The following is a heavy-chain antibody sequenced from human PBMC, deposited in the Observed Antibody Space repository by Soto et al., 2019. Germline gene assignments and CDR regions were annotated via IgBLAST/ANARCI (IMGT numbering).Heavy chain of an antibody. D-gene: IGHD3-10*01. CDR2: VNPIVSMS. Sequence: QVQLVQPGAEVKRPGSSVQVSFKASGDTFNFYSINWVRQAPGLGLEWMGRVNPIVSMSNYAQKFQGRVTMTADKSTSTAYMELSSLRSEDTAIYYCASSYGSGYRAFDFWGQGALVTVSS. J-gene: IGHJ4*02. CDR1: GDTFNFYS. CDR3: ASSYGSGYRAFDF. V-gene: IGHV1-69*02.